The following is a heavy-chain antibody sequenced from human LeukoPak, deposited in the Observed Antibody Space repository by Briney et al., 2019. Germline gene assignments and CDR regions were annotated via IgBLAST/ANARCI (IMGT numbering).Heavy chain of an antibody. V-gene: IGHV3-23*01. Sequence: GGSLRLSCAASGFTFSSYAMNWVRQAPGKGLEWVSGISNSGGSTYYADSVKGRFTISRDNSKNTLYLQMNSLGAEDTAVYYCAKETSSSFDYWGQGTLVTVSS. CDR2: ISNSGGST. CDR3: AKETSSSFDY. D-gene: IGHD6-6*01. J-gene: IGHJ4*02. CDR1: GFTFSSYA.